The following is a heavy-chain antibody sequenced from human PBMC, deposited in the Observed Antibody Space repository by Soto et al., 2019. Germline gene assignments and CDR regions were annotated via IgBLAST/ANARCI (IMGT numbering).Heavy chain of an antibody. CDR2: ISSSSSTI. CDR1: GFTFRSYS. D-gene: IGHD5-18*01. J-gene: IGHJ6*02. V-gene: IGHV3-48*02. Sequence: GGSLRLSCAASGFTFRSYSMNWVRQAPGKGLEWLSYISSSSSTIYYADSVKGRFTISRDNAKNSLYLQMNSLRDEDTAVYYCARRGYNYGYGDYYGMDVWGQGTTVTVYS. CDR3: ARRGYNYGYGDYYGMDV.